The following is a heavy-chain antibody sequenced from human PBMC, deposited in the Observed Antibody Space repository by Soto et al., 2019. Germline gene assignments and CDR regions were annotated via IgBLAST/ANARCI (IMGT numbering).Heavy chain of an antibody. D-gene: IGHD2-2*02. V-gene: IGHV1-69*13. J-gene: IGHJ6*02. CDR2: IIPIFGTA. Sequence: SVKVSCKASGGTFSSYAISWVRQAPGQGLERMGGIIPIFGTANYAQKFQGRVTITADEATSTAYMELSSLRSEDTAVYYCARVGGYCSSTSCYTEDYYYYYGMDVWGQGTTVTVSS. CDR1: GGTFSSYA. CDR3: ARVGGYCSSTSCYTEDYYYYYGMDV.